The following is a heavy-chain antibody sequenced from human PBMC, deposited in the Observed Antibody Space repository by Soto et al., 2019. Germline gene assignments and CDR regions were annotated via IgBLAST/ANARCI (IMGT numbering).Heavy chain of an antibody. J-gene: IGHJ5*02. CDR3: ARHSYCGGGSCDWFDP. D-gene: IGHD2-15*01. CDR1: GGSIGNFY. Sequence: SETLSITCSVSGGSIGNFYWSWIRQSPEKGLEWLGYVTHTNNANHNPSLTGRLTISVDTTKNVFSLRLRSVTAADTAIYFCARHSYCGGGSCDWFDPWGQGTLVTVSS. V-gene: IGHV4-59*08. CDR2: VTHTNNA.